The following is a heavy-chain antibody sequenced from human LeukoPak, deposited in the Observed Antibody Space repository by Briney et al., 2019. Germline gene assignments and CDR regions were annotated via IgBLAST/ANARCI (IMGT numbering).Heavy chain of an antibody. CDR1: GFIVSSTY. J-gene: IGHJ4*02. CDR2: INSGGTT. V-gene: IGHV3-53*01. D-gene: IGHD3/OR15-3a*01. CDR3: AKMDSDYYIDF. Sequence: PGGSLRLSCAASGFIVSSTYMNWVRQAPGKGLEWISVINSGGTTYYADSVKGRFTISRDDSNNMLFLQMNSLRAEDTALYYCAKMDSDYYIDFWGQGPLVTVSS.